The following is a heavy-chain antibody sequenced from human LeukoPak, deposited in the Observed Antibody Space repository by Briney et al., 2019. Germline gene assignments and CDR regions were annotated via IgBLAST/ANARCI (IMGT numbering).Heavy chain of an antibody. Sequence: SVKVSCKASGGTFSSYAISWVRQAPGQGLEWMGRIIPIFGTANYARKFQGRVTITTDESTSTAYMELSSLRSEDTAVYYCARAHRDYYDSSGYSDFDYWGQGTLVTVSS. D-gene: IGHD3-22*01. CDR3: ARAHRDYYDSSGYSDFDY. CDR1: GGTFSSYA. CDR2: IIPIFGTA. J-gene: IGHJ4*02. V-gene: IGHV1-69*05.